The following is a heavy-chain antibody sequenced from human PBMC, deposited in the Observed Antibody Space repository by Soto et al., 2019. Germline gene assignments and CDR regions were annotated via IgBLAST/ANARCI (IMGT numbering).Heavy chain of an antibody. CDR3: AKDKPVTYYDILTSSFDY. CDR2: ISGSGGST. V-gene: IGHV3-23*01. Sequence: EVQLLESGGGLVQPGGSLRLSCAASGFTFSSYAMSWVRQAPGKGLEWVSAISGSGGSTYYADSVKGRFTISRDNSKNTLYLQMNGLRAEDTAVYYCAKDKPVTYYDILTSSFDYWGQGTLVTVSS. J-gene: IGHJ4*02. CDR1: GFTFSSYA. D-gene: IGHD3-9*01.